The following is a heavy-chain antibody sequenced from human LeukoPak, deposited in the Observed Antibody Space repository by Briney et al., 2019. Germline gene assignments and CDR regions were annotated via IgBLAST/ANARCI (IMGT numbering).Heavy chain of an antibody. CDR2: ISGSGGST. J-gene: IGHJ4*02. CDR3: AKDSRYCSSTSCYDRFDY. Sequence: GGSLRLSCAASGFTFSSYAMSWVRQAPGKGLEWVSAISGSGGSTYYADSVKGRFTISRDNPKNTLYLQMNSLRAEDTAVYYCAKDSRYCSSTSCYDRFDYWGQGTLVTVSS. V-gene: IGHV3-23*01. D-gene: IGHD2-2*01. CDR1: GFTFSSYA.